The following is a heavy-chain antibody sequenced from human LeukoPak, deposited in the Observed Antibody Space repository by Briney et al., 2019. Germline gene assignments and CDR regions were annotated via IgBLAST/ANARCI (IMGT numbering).Heavy chain of an antibody. Sequence: GGSLRLSCAGSGFTVSSHYMSWVRQAPGKGLEWVAVIYSGGSTHYADSVKGRFTISRDNSMNTLYLQMNSLRAEDTAVYYCARDSGPFDSLLSFGYWGQGTLVTVSS. CDR2: IYSGGST. D-gene: IGHD3-9*01. V-gene: IGHV3-66*01. J-gene: IGHJ4*02. CDR1: GFTVSSHY. CDR3: ARDSGPFDSLLSFGY.